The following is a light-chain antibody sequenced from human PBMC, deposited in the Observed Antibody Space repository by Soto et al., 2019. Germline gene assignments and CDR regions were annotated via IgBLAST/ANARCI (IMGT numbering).Light chain of an antibody. Sequence: EIVMTQSPATLSVSPGERATLSCRASQSVSSNLAWYQQKPGQAPRLLIYGASTRATGIPARFSGSGSGTEFTRIISSLQSEDFAVYYRHQYNNWPWTFGQGTKVDIK. CDR2: GAS. CDR1: QSVSSN. J-gene: IGKJ1*01. CDR3: HQYNNWPWT. V-gene: IGKV3-15*01.